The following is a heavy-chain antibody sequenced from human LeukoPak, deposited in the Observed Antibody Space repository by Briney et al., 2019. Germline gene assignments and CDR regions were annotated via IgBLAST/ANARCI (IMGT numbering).Heavy chain of an antibody. V-gene: IGHV4-34*01. CDR1: GGSFCGYY. J-gene: IGHJ4*02. Sequence: SETLSLTCAVYGGSFCGYYWSWIRQPPGKGLEWIGEINHSGSTNYNPSLKSRVTISVDTSKNQFSLKLSSVTAADTAVYYCARGGFRSTYSSSWSRGSDYWGQGTLVTVSS. D-gene: IGHD6-13*01. CDR2: INHSGST. CDR3: ARGGFRSTYSSSWSRGSDY.